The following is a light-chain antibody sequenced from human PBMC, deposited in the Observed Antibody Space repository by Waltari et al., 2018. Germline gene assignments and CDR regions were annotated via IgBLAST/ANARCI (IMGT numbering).Light chain of an antibody. Sequence: EVVMTQSPATLSVSPGERATLSCRASQSVSINLDWYQQKPGQAPRLLIYGASTRATGVPARFSDSGSGTEFTLTISSLQSEDFAVYFCQQFNDWPRTFGHGTKVEIK. CDR3: QQFNDWPRT. J-gene: IGKJ1*01. CDR1: QSVSIN. V-gene: IGKV3-15*01. CDR2: GAS.